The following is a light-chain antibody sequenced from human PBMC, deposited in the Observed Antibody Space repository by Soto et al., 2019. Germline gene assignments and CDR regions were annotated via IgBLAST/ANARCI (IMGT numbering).Light chain of an antibody. CDR1: SSDVGSYHY. Sequence: QSALTQPASVSGSPGQSITISCTGTSSDVGSYHYVSWYQQHPGKAPKLMIFEVSNRPSGISNRFSGSKSVNTASLTISGLQAEDEADYYCTSYTSGTYVFGTGTKLTVL. CDR3: TSYTSGTYV. CDR2: EVS. V-gene: IGLV2-14*01. J-gene: IGLJ1*01.